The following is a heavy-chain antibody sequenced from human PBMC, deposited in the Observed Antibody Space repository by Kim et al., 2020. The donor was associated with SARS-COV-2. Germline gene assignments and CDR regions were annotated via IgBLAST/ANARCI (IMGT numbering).Heavy chain of an antibody. Sequence: GGSLRLSCAASGFTFSSYAMHWVRQAPGKGLEYVSAISSNGGSTYYANSVKGRFTISRDNSKNTLYLQMGSLRAEDMAVYYCAREGGYCSSTSCHVHFD. J-gene: IGHJ4*01. CDR2: ISSNGGST. CDR1: GFTFSSYA. CDR3: AREGGYCSSTSCHVHFD. V-gene: IGHV3-64*01. D-gene: IGHD2-2*01.